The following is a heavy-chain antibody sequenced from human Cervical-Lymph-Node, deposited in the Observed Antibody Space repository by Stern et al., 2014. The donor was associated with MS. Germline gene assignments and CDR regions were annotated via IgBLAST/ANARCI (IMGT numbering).Heavy chain of an antibody. CDR2: IIPFVGTA. CDR1: GG. J-gene: IGHJ5*02. Sequence: VQLVESGADVKKPGSSLRVSCKASGGISWLRQAPGQGLEWMGGIIPFVGTANYAQNFQGRLKIIADTTTNTTTMELGTPRFHNTAVYYCARGAGDNWFDPWGQGTLVSVSS. D-gene: IGHD3-10*01. V-gene: IGHV1-69*06. CDR3: ARGAGDNWFDP.